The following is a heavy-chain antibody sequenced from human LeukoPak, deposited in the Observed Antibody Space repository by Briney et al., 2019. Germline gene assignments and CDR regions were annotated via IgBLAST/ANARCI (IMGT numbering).Heavy chain of an antibody. CDR2: INHSGST. CDR1: GGSFSGYY. V-gene: IGHV4-34*01. J-gene: IGHJ3*02. D-gene: IGHD1-14*01. Sequence: SETLSLTCAVYGGSFSGYYWSWIRQPPGKGLEWIGEINHSGSTNYNPSLKSRVTISVDTSKNQFSLKLSSVTAADTAVYYCARAGITDAFDIWGLGTLVPVSS. CDR3: ARAGITDAFDI.